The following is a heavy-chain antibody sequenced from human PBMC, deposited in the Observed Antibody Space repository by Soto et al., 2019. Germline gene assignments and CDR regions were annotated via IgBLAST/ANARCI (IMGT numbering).Heavy chain of an antibody. Sequence: QVQLQESGPGLVKASQTLSLTCTVSGGYIRSGDQYWSWIRQPPGEGLEWIGYIDYDGSTYYNPSLKSRLAISLDTSKNQFSLTLSSVTTADTAVYYCARDTGSFGTDYWGQGTLVAVSS. CDR2: IDYDGST. V-gene: IGHV4-30-4*01. J-gene: IGHJ4*02. CDR1: GGYIRSGDQY. CDR3: ARDTGSFGTDY. D-gene: IGHD1-26*01.